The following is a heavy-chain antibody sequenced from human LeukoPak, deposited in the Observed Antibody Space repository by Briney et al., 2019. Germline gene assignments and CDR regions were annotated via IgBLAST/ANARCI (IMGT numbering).Heavy chain of an antibody. J-gene: IGHJ4*02. CDR1: GFTFSNYG. Sequence: PGGSLRLSCAASGFTFSNYGMHWVRQAPGKGLEWVAVIWYDGSNKYYADSVKGRFTISRDNSKNTLYLQMNSLRVEDTAVYYCARGRSGYPPKYYFDYWGQGTLVTVSS. D-gene: IGHD3-22*01. CDR2: IWYDGSNK. V-gene: IGHV3-33*08. CDR3: ARGRSGYPPKYYFDY.